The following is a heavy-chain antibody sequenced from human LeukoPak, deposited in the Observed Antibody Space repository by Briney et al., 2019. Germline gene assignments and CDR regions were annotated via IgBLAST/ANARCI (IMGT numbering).Heavy chain of an antibody. CDR2: IRYDGSNK. Sequence: GGSLRLSCAASGFTFSSYGMHWVRQAPGKGLEWVAFIRYDGSNKYYADSVKGRFTISRDNSKNTLYLQMNSLRAEDTAVYYCAKGHGGKPPYFDYWGQGTLVTVSS. D-gene: IGHD2-15*01. CDR1: GFTFSSYG. J-gene: IGHJ4*02. CDR3: AKGHGGKPPYFDY. V-gene: IGHV3-30*02.